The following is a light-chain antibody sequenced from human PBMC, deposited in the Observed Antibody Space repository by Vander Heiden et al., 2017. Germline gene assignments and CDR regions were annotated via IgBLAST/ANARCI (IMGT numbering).Light chain of an antibody. CDR1: ESVSGY. J-gene: IGKJ4*01. Sequence: EIVFTQSPSPLSVSPGERATPTCRGSESVSGYLAWYQQYSGQPPMLLICDTSSGSADIPASFSGSGSGTDFTLTISSLAPDDFAVYYCQQHSNSALTFGGGTKVEIK. CDR3: QQHSNSALT. V-gene: IGKV3-11*01. CDR2: DTS.